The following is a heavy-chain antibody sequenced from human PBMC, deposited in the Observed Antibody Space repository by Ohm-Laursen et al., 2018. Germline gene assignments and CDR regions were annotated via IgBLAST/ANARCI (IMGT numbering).Heavy chain of an antibody. V-gene: IGHV3-23*01. CDR1: GFTFTNYA. CDR3: AKTQGYYDG. D-gene: IGHD3-3*01. Sequence: SLRLSCAASGFTFTNYAMSWVRQAPGKGLEWVSLISGSGSSTYYADSVKGRFTISRDNSDNTLSLQMNSLRAEDTALYYCAKTQGYYDGWGQGTLVTASS. J-gene: IGHJ4*02. CDR2: ISGSGSST.